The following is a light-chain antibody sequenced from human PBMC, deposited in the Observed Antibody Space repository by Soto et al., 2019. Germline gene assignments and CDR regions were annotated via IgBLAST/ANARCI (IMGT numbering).Light chain of an antibody. CDR3: QKYNSAPLS. V-gene: IGKV1-27*01. CDR2: AAS. CDR1: QGIINY. J-gene: IGKJ4*01. Sequence: DIQMTQSPSSLSASVGDRVTITCRASQGIINYLAWYQQKPGKAPKLLIYAASTLQSGVTSRFSGSGSGTDFTHTISGLQPEDVATYYCQKYNSAPLSFGGGTKVEIK.